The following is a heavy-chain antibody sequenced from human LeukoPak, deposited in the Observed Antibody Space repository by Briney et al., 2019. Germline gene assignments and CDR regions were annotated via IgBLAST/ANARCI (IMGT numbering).Heavy chain of an antibody. CDR1: GGSISSSSYY. Sequence: ASETLSLTCTVSGGSISSSSYYWGWIRQPPGKGLEWIGSIYYSGSTYYNPSLKSRVTISVDTSKNQFSLKLSSVTAADTAVYYCARDLGGTVTNFDYWGQGTLVTVSS. V-gene: IGHV4-39*07. CDR2: IYYSGST. J-gene: IGHJ4*02. CDR3: ARDLGGTVTNFDY. D-gene: IGHD4-11*01.